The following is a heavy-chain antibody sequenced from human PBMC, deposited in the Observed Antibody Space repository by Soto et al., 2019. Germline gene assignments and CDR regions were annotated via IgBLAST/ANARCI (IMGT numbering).Heavy chain of an antibody. CDR2: ISWNSGSI. Sequence: GGSLRLSCAASGFTFDDYAMHWVRQAPGKGLEWVSGISWNSGSIGYADSVKGRFTISRDNAKNSLYLQMNSLRAEDTALYYCAMGSSGWYENHFDYWGQGTLVTVSS. CDR1: GFTFDDYA. J-gene: IGHJ4*02. V-gene: IGHV3-9*01. D-gene: IGHD6-19*01. CDR3: AMGSSGWYENHFDY.